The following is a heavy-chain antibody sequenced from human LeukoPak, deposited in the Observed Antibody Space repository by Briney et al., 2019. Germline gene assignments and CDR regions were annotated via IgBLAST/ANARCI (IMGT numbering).Heavy chain of an antibody. CDR3: AGSWSPYDAFDI. J-gene: IGHJ3*02. V-gene: IGHV3-48*01. CDR2: ISSSSSTI. CDR1: GFTFSSYS. D-gene: IGHD6-13*01. Sequence: PGGSLRLSCAASGFTFSSYSMNWVRQAPGKGLEWVSDISSSSSTIYYADSVKGRFTISRDNAKNSLYLEMNSLRAEDTAVYYCAGSWSPYDAFDIWGQGTMVSVSS.